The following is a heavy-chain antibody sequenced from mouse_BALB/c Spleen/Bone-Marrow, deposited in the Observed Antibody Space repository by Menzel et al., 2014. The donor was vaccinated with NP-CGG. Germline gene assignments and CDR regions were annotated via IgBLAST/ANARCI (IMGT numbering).Heavy chain of an antibody. Sequence: EVKLVESGGGLVKPGGSLKLSCAASGFTFSTCAMSWVRQTPEKRLEWVATINSGGTYIYYADSVKGRFTISRDNAKNTLYLQMSSLRSEDTAMFYCARPRMITTSFDVWGAGTTVTVSS. CDR1: GFTFSTCA. V-gene: IGHV5-9-3*01. D-gene: IGHD2-4*01. CDR2: INSGGTYI. CDR3: ARPRMITTSFDV. J-gene: IGHJ1*01.